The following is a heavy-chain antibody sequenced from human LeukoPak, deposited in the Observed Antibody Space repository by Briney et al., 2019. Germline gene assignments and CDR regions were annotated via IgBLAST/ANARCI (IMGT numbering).Heavy chain of an antibody. CDR3: ARDPLGDWNYFDY. CDR1: GFTFSSYS. V-gene: IGHV3-21*01. CDR2: ISSSSYI. Sequence: PGGSLRLSCAASGFTFSSYSMNWVRQAPGKGLEWVSSISSSSYIYYADSVKGRFTISRDNAKNSLYLQMNSLRAEDTAVYYCARDPLGDWNYFDYWGQGTLVTVSS. J-gene: IGHJ4*02. D-gene: IGHD3-10*01.